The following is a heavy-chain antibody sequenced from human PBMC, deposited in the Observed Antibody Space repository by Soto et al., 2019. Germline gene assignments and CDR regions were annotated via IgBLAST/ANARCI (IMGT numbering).Heavy chain of an antibody. CDR1: GYSFTSYW. J-gene: IGHJ6*02. V-gene: IGHV5-51*01. CDR3: ARQYSISWYHTPYYYYYGMDV. CDR2: IYPGDSDT. Sequence: PGESLKISCKGSGYSFTSYWIGWVRQMPGKGLEWMGIIYPGDSDTRYSPSFQGQVTISADKSISTAYLQWSSLKASDTVMYYCARQYSISWYHTPYYYYYGMDVWGQGTTVTVSS. D-gene: IGHD6-13*01.